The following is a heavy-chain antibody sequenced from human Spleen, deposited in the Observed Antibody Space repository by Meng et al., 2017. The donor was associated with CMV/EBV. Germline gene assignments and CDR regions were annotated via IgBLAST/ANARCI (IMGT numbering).Heavy chain of an antibody. V-gene: IGHV4-61*01. CDR1: GSSVNSGSYY. Sequence: SETLSLTCTVSGSSVNSGSYYWSWIRQPPGKGLEWIGYIYYSGSTNYNPSLKSRVTISVDTSKNQFSLKLSSVTAADTAMYYCARGNLRYCSGGSCGNWFDPWGQGTLVTVSS. D-gene: IGHD2-15*01. CDR2: IYYSGST. CDR3: ARGNLRYCSGGSCGNWFDP. J-gene: IGHJ5*02.